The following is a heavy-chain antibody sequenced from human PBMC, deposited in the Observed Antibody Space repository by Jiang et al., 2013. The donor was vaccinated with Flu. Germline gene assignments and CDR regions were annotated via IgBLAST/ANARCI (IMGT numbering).Heavy chain of an antibody. Sequence: ELLKPSETLSLTCTVSGGSISSSSYYWGWIRQPPGKGLEWIGSIYYSGSTYYNPSLKSRVTISVDTSKNQFSLKLSSVTAADTAVYYCARQGAVAGGFDYWGQGTLVTVSS. CDR3: ARQGAVAGGFDY. CDR2: IYYSGST. V-gene: IGHV4-39*01. J-gene: IGHJ4*02. CDR1: GGSISSSSYY. D-gene: IGHD6-19*01.